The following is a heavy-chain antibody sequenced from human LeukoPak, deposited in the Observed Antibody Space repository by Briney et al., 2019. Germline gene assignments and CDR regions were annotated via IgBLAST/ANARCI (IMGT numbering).Heavy chain of an antibody. Sequence: GESLKISCKGSGYSLNTYYIAWVRQMPGKGLEWMGIMYPGDSETTYSPSFQGQVTISADKPVLTVYLQWYSLKASDSAIYYCARGRAYSSVSYYFDYWGQGTLVTVSS. CDR2: MYPGDSET. CDR3: ARGRAYSSVSYYFDY. CDR1: GYSLNTYY. V-gene: IGHV5-51*04. J-gene: IGHJ4*02. D-gene: IGHD6-19*01.